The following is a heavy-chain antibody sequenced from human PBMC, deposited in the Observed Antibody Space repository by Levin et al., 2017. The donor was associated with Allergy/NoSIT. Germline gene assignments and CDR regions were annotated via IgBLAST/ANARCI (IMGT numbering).Heavy chain of an antibody. D-gene: IGHD2/OR15-2a*01. Sequence: SCTGSGFTFGDNAIVWFRQAPGMGLEWVCLIRSQAYGGTTEYRASVTGRFTISRDDSKSIAYLKMNTLKTEDTAVYYCARGPSITFRNYYGMDGWGQGTTVTVSS. V-gene: IGHV3-49*03. CDR3: ARGPSITFRNYYGMDG. CDR2: IRSQAYGGTT. J-gene: IGHJ6*02. CDR1: GFTFGDNA.